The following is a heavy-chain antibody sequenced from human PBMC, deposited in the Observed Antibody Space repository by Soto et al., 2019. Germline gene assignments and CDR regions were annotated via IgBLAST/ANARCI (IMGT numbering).Heavy chain of an antibody. CDR3: ARERHIVVVTGKHYYYGMDV. D-gene: IGHD2-21*02. Sequence: PGGSLRLSCAASGFTFSSYWMSWVRQAPGKGLEWVANIRQDGSEKYYVDSVKGRFTISRDNAKNSLYLQMNSLRAEDTAVYYCARERHIVVVTGKHYYYGMDVWGQGTTVTVSS. CDR1: GFTFSSYW. V-gene: IGHV3-7*01. CDR2: IRQDGSEK. J-gene: IGHJ6*02.